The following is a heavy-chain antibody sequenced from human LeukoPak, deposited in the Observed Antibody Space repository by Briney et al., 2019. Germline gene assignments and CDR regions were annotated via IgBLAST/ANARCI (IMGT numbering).Heavy chain of an antibody. D-gene: IGHD5-12*01. CDR1: GYSISSGYY. CDR3: ARADSGYDWLAYYYYYYMDV. J-gene: IGHJ6*03. V-gene: IGHV4-38-2*02. CDR2: IYHSGST. Sequence: SETLSLTCTVSGYSISSGYYWGWIRQPPGKGLEWIGSIYHSGSTYYNPSLKSRVTISVDTSKNQFSLKLSSVTAADTAVYYCARADSGYDWLAYYYYYYMDVWGKGTTVTVSS.